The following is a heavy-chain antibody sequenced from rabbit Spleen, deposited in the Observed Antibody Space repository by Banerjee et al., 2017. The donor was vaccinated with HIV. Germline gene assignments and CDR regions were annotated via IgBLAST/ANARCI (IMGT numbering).Heavy chain of an antibody. CDR2: IYTGNGKN. Sequence: VESGGGLVKPGASLTLICTASGFSYSSGYDMSWVRQAPGKGLEWIGFIYTGNGKNYYASWAKGRFPISKTSSTTVTLQVTSLTAADTATYFCTRDDGSGHYIDGYFNLWGQGTLVSV. CDR3: TRDDGSGHYIDGYFNL. D-gene: IGHD1-1*01. J-gene: IGHJ4*01. CDR1: GFSYSSGYD. V-gene: IGHV1S40*01.